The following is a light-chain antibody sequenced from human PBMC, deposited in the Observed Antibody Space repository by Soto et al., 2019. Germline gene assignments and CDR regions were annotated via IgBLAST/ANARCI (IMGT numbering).Light chain of an antibody. J-gene: IGKJ5*01. Sequence: EIVMTQSPATLSVSPGERTTISCRASQSVSSNLAWYQQKPGQAPRLLIYGASIRATGIPARFSGSGSGTEFTLTISILQSEDFEVYYCQQYNNWPITFGQGTRLEIK. CDR3: QQYNNWPIT. CDR1: QSVSSN. V-gene: IGKV3D-15*03. CDR2: GAS.